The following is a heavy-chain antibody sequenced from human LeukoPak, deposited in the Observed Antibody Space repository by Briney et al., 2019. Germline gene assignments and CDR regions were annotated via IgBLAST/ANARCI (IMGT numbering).Heavy chain of an antibody. J-gene: IGHJ4*02. D-gene: IGHD1-26*01. V-gene: IGHV3-74*01. Sequence: GGSLRLSCAASGFTFSDYLIHSGRQAPGKGLVWVSLIHSDGGTTNYADSVKGRFTISRDNAKNTVYLQMNSLRVEDTAVYYCARDIYSIAEWGQGTLVTVSS. CDR1: GFTFSDYL. CDR3: ARDIYSIAE. CDR2: IHSDGGTT.